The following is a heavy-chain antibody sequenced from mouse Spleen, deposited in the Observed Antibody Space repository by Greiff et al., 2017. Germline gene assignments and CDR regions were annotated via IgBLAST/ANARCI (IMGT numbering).Heavy chain of an antibody. V-gene: IGHV3-6*01. Sequence: EVKLQESGPGLVKPSQSLSLTCSVTGYSITSGYYWNWIRQFPGNKLEWMGYISYDGSNNYNPSLKNRISITRDTSKNQFFLKLNSVTTEDTATYYCARAGYHWYFDVWGAGTTVTVSS. D-gene: IGHD2-2*01. CDR3: ARAGYHWYFDV. CDR2: ISYDGSN. CDR1: GYSITSGYY. J-gene: IGHJ1*01.